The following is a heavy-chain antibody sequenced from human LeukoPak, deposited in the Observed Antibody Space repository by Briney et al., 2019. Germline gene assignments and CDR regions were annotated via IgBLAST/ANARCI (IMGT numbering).Heavy chain of an antibody. Sequence: GASVKVSCKSSGYTFTDYFIHWVRQAPGQGLEWMGWINPNSGATKYAQKFQGRVSMTRDTSIITAYMDLTNLRSDDTAIFYCARVKKLMPELEFWGQGTLVTVSS. CDR2: INPNSGAT. V-gene: IGHV1-2*02. J-gene: IGHJ4*02. D-gene: IGHD2-2*01. CDR1: GYTFTDYF. CDR3: ARVKKLMPELEF.